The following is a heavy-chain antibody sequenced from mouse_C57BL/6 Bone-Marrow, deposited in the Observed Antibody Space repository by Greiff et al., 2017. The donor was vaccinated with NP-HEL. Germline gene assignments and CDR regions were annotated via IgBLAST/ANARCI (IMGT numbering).Heavy chain of an antibody. J-gene: IGHJ2*01. D-gene: IGHD2-2*01. Sequence: EVQLVESGPGLVKPSQSLSLTCSVTGYSITSGYYWNWIRQFPGNKLEWMGYISYDGSNNYNPSLKNRISITRDTSKNQFFLKLNSVTTEDTATYYCARLWLLQYYFDYWGQGTTLTVSS. CDR3: ARLWLLQYYFDY. V-gene: IGHV3-6*01. CDR2: ISYDGSN. CDR1: GYSITSGYY.